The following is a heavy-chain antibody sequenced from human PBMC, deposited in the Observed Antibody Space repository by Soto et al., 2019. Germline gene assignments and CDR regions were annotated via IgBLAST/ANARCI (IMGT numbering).Heavy chain of an antibody. CDR2: ISSSSSTI. CDR1: GFTFSSYS. CDR3: ARASYYYGSSGDRVDAFDI. Sequence: EVPLVESGGGLVQPGGSLRLSCAASGFTFSSYSMNWVRQAPGKGLEWVSYISSSSSTIYYADSVKGRFTISRDDAKNSLYLQMNSLIAEDMAVYYCARASYYYGSSGDRVDAFDIWGQRTMVTVSS. D-gene: IGHD3-22*01. J-gene: IGHJ3*02. V-gene: IGHV3-48*01.